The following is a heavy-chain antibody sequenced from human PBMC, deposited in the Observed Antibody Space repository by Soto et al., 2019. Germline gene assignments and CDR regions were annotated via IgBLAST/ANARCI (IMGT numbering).Heavy chain of an antibody. J-gene: IGHJ6*02. Sequence: GRSLRLSCAASGFTFSNYAMSWVRQAPGKGLEWVSAISDSGGSTYYADSVKGRFTVSRDNSKNTLYLQMISLRVEDTAVYSCAKGIAVSGPHYYGMDVWGQGNTVTVS. CDR2: ISDSGGST. CDR3: AKGIAVSGPHYYGMDV. CDR1: GFTFSNYA. D-gene: IGHD6-13*01. V-gene: IGHV3-23*01.